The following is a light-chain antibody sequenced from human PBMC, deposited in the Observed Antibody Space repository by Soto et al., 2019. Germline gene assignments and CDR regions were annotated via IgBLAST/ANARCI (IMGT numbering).Light chain of an antibody. V-gene: IGLV2-18*02. J-gene: IGLJ1*01. CDR2: EVS. CDR1: SSDVGSYNR. CDR3: SSYTSSNNYV. Sequence: QYALTQPPSVSGSPGQSVTISCTGTSSDVGSYNRVSWYQQPLGTAPKLMIYEVSNRPSGVPDRFSGSKSGNTASLTISGLQAEDEADYYCSSYTSSNNYVFGTGTKLTVL.